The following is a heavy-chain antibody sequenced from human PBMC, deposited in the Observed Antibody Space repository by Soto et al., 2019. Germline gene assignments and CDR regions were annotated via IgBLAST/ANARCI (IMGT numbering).Heavy chain of an antibody. J-gene: IGHJ6*02. CDR2: IYGGDSDT. D-gene: IGHD2-15*01. CDR3: ARHVDYYYGMDV. Sequence: GESLKISCKVSGYRFTNYWIGWVRQKPGKGLEWMAIIYGGDSDTKYSPSFQGQVTVSADKSISTAYLQWSSLKASDTAMYYCARHVDYYYGMDVWGQGTTCTVS. V-gene: IGHV5-51*01. CDR1: GYRFTNYW.